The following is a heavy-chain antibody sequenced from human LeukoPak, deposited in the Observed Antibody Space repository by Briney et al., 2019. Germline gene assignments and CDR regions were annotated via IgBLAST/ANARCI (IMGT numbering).Heavy chain of an antibody. D-gene: IGHD2-21*01. Sequence: ASVKVSCKVSGYTLTELSMHWVRQAPGKGLEWMGGFDPEDGETIYAQKFQGRVTMTEDTSTDTAYMELSSLRSEDTAVYYCARVADLVIAPSGYFQHWGQGTLVTVSS. J-gene: IGHJ1*01. CDR1: GYTLTELS. CDR2: FDPEDGET. CDR3: ARVADLVIAPSGYFQH. V-gene: IGHV1-24*01.